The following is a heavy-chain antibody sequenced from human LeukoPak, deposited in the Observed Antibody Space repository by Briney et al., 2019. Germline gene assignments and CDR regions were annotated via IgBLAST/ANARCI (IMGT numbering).Heavy chain of an antibody. Sequence: XWVSGISWNSGSIGYADSVKGRFTISRDNAKNSLYLQMNSLRAEDTALYYCAKDRDYGDYLDYWGQGTLVTVSS. D-gene: IGHD4-17*01. CDR2: ISWNSGSI. CDR3: AKDRDYGDYLDY. J-gene: IGHJ4*02. V-gene: IGHV3-9*01.